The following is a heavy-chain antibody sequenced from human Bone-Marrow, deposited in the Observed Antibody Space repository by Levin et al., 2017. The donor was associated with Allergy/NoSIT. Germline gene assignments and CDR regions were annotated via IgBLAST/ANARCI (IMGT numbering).Heavy chain of an antibody. Sequence: PAASVKVSCKASGYIFTNYDINWVRQAAGQGLEWMGWMNPNIGNTGYAQKFQGRVTMTRDTSINTAYMELTGLTSDDTAVYYCARGRGDVVKVTAIPDYWGQGTLVTVSS. CDR1: GYIFTNYD. CDR2: MNPNIGNT. J-gene: IGHJ4*02. V-gene: IGHV1-8*01. CDR3: ARGRGDVVKVTAIPDY. D-gene: IGHD2-21*02.